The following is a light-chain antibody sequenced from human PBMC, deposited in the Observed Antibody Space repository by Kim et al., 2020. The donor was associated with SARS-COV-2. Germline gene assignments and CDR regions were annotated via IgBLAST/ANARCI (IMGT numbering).Light chain of an antibody. CDR1: QSVSSTN. CDR2: GAS. J-gene: IGKJ1*01. CDR3: QQYDSSPRT. Sequence: SPGERATPSCRARQSVSSTNLAWYQQRSGQAPRLLIYGASTRATGIPDRFSGSGSGTDFTLTISRLEPEDFAVYYCQQYDSSPRTFGQGTKVDIK. V-gene: IGKV3-20*01.